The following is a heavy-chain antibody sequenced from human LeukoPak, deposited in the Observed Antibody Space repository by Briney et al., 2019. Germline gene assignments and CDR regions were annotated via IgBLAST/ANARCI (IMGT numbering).Heavy chain of an antibody. CDR1: GFTFSSYG. CDR3: ARKYVGQSGYNNDAFDI. Sequence: GGTLRLSCAASGFTFSSYGMSWVRQAPGKGLEWVSGINWNGGSTGYADSVKGRFTISRDNAKNSLYLQMNSLRAEDTALYYCARKYVGQSGYNNDAFDIWGQGTMVTVSS. CDR2: INWNGGST. D-gene: IGHD3-3*01. V-gene: IGHV3-20*04. J-gene: IGHJ3*02.